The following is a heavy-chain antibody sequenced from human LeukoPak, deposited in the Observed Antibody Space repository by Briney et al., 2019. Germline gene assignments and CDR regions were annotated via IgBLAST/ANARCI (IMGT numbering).Heavy chain of an antibody. CDR1: RFTFSSYA. D-gene: IGHD2-21*01. Sequence: PGGSLRLSCAASRFTFSSYAMHWVRQAPGKGLEWVAVISYDGSNKYYADSVKGRFTISRDNSKNTLYLQMNSLRADDTAVYYCARAYCGDDCYHNYYFYVDVWGKGTTVTVSS. CDR3: ARAYCGDDCYHNYYFYVDV. J-gene: IGHJ6*03. CDR2: ISYDGSNK. V-gene: IGHV3-30-3*01.